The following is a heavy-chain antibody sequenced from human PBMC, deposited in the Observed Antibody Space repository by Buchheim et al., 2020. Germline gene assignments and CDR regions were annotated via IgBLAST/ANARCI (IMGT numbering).Heavy chain of an antibody. J-gene: IGHJ6*02. CDR1: GGSFSGYY. D-gene: IGHD2-15*01. V-gene: IGHV4-34*01. Sequence: QVQLQQWGAGLLKPSETLSLTCAVYGGSFSGYYWSWIRQPPGKGLEWIGEINHSGSTNYNPSLKSRVTISVDTSKNQFSSKLSSVTAADTAVYYCARWRGAIVAYYYYYYGMDVWGQGTT. CDR2: INHSGST. CDR3: ARWRGAIVAYYYYYYGMDV.